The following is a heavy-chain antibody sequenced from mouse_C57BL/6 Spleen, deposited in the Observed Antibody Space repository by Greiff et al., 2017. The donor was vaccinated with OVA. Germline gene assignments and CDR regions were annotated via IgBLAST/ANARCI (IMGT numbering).Heavy chain of an antibody. V-gene: IGHV1-39*01. CDR1: GYSFTDYY. Sequence: VQLQQSGPELVKPGASVKISCKASGYSFTDYYMNWVKQSNGKSLEWIGVINPNYGTTSYNQKFKGKATLTVDQSSSTAYMQLNSLTSEDSAVYYCARCITTVVESHYYAMDYWGQGTSVTVSS. J-gene: IGHJ4*01. CDR3: ARCITTVVESHYYAMDY. CDR2: INPNYGTT. D-gene: IGHD1-1*01.